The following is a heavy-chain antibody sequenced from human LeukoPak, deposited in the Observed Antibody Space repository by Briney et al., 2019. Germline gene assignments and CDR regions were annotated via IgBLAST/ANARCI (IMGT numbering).Heavy chain of an antibody. J-gene: IGHJ4*02. CDR3: ARDPYRDAPDYFDY. CDR2: ISDDGTFT. V-gene: IGHV3-30-3*01. CDR1: GFTFSSYA. Sequence: GGSLRLSCAASGFTFSSYAMHWVRQAPGKGLEWVAVISDDGTFTLYGDSVRGRFTISRDSSKNTLYLQMNSLRPEDTAVYYCARDPYRDAPDYFDYWGQGTLVTVSS.